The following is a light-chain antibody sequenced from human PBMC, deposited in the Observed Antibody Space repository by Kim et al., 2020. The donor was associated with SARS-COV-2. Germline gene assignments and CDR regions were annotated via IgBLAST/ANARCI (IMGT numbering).Light chain of an antibody. J-gene: IGKJ4*01. CDR1: QDISNY. V-gene: IGKV1-33*01. CDR2: DAS. CDR3: QQYDNLPLT. Sequence: DIQMTQSPSSLSAPVGDRVTITCQASQDISNYLNWYQQKPGKAPKLLIYDASNLETGVPSRFSGSGSGTDFTFTISSLQPEDIATYYRQQYDNLPLTFGGGTKVDIK.